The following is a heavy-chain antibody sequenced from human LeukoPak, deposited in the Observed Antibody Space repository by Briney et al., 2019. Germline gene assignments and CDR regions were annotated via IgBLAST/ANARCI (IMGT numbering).Heavy chain of an antibody. J-gene: IGHJ6*03. CDR1: GFTFDDYG. D-gene: IGHD3-10*01. Sequence: GGSLRLSCAASGFTFDDYGMSWVRQAAGKGLEWVSGINWNAANTGYADSVKGRFTISRDNVKNSLYLQMNSLRAEDTALYYCTRAPGSSLRGYYYYYMDVWGKGTTVTVSS. V-gene: IGHV3-20*04. CDR2: INWNAANT. CDR3: TRAPGSSLRGYYYYYMDV.